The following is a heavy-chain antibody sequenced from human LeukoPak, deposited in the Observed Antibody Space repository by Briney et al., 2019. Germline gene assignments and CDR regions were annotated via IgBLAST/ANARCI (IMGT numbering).Heavy chain of an antibody. V-gene: IGHV4-4*02. CDR1: GGSITNSYW. Sequence: PSGTLSLTCAVSGGSITNSYWWTWVRQSPGKGLEWVGEIYYSGSTNYNPSLKSRVTISVDTSKNQFSLKLSSVTAADTAVYYCAREYVTYYYDSSGYSMGYWGQGTLVTVSS. CDR2: IYYSGST. J-gene: IGHJ4*02. D-gene: IGHD3-22*01. CDR3: AREYVTYYYDSSGYSMGY.